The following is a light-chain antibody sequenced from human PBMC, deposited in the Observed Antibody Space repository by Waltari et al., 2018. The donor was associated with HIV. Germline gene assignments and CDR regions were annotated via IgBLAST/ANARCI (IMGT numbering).Light chain of an antibody. J-gene: IGLJ3*02. CDR1: SSDIGAYNR. Sequence: QSALTQPPSVSGSLGQSVTISCTGTSSDIGAYNRVSWYQQSPGTAPKLRLYEVTHRPSGVPVRVSGSKSGNTASLPISGLQADDEADYYCSSYTTSSTWVFGGGTKLTVL. V-gene: IGLV2-18*02. CDR3: SSYTTSSTWV. CDR2: EVT.